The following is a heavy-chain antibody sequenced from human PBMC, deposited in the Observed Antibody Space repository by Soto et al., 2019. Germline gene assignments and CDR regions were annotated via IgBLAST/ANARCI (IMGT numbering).Heavy chain of an antibody. V-gene: IGHV3-21*01. CDR1: GFTFSSYS. Sequence: GGSLRLSCAASGFTFSSYSMNWVRQAPGKGLEWVSSISSSSSYIYYADSVKGRFTISRDNAKNSLYLQMNSLRAEDTAVYYCARRGRLDFDWLLYQDYWGQGTLVTVSS. CDR2: ISSSSSYI. CDR3: ARRGRLDFDWLLYQDY. J-gene: IGHJ4*02. D-gene: IGHD3-9*01.